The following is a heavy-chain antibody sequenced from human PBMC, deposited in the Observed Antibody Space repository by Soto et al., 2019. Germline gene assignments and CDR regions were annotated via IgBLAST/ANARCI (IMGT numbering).Heavy chain of an antibody. CDR2: TYYRSKWYN. J-gene: IGHJ6*03. CDR1: GDSVSSNSAA. D-gene: IGHD6-13*01. CDR3: ARDMGSSWNYYYYCYMDV. Sequence: PSQTLSLTCAISGDSVSSNSAAWNWIRQSPSRGLEWLGRTYYRSKWYNDYAVSVKSRITINPDTSKNQFSLQLNSVTPEDTAVYYCARDMGSSWNYYYYCYMDVWGNGTTVTVSS. V-gene: IGHV6-1*01.